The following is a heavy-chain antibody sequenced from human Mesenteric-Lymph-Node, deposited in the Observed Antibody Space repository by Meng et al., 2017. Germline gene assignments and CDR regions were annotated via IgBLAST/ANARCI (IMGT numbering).Heavy chain of an antibody. V-gene: IGHV3-15*01. Sequence: VQLVESGGGFVNPGGSLRLSCAVSGITFKDAWMSWVRQAPGKGLEWVGRIKSNGDGGTTDYAAPVKGRFTISSDDSKNTLFLQMDSLKTEDTAVYYCTPDPWGYWGQGTLVTVSS. CDR3: TPDPWGY. J-gene: IGHJ4*02. CDR2: IKSNGDGGTT. D-gene: IGHD3-16*01. CDR1: GITFKDAW.